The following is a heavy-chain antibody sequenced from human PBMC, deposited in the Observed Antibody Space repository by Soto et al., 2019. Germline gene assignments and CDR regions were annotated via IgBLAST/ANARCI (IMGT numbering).Heavy chain of an antibody. CDR1: GYTFTSYY. D-gene: IGHD4-17*01. V-gene: IGHV1-46*03. J-gene: IGHJ4*02. CDR2: INPSGGST. Sequence: ASVKVSCKASGYTFTSYYMHWVRQAPGQGLEWMGIINPSGGSTSYAQKFQGRVTMTRDTSTSTVYMELSSLRSEDTAVYYCARCIRTLDDFAGYGDYYFDYWGQGTLVTVSS. CDR3: ARCIRTLDDFAGYGDYYFDY.